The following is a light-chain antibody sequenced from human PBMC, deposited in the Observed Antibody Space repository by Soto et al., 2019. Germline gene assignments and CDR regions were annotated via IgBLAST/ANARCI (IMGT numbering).Light chain of an antibody. CDR2: EVS. V-gene: IGLV2-14*01. Sequence: QSALTQPASVSGSPGQSITISCTGTSSDVGGYNYVSWYQQHPGKAPKLMIYEVSNRPSGVSNRFSGSKSGNTASLTISRLQAEDEADYFCSSYGSTSTRYVFGPGTKLTVL. CDR3: SSYGSTSTRYV. J-gene: IGLJ1*01. CDR1: SSDVGGYNY.